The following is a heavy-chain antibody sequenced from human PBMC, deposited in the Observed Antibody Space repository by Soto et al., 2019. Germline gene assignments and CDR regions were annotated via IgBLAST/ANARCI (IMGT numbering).Heavy chain of an antibody. J-gene: IGHJ3*02. CDR1: GFTFTAAW. D-gene: IGHD2-15*01. CDR3: AKDTVNSIYCSGGSCYSSGAFDI. Sequence: GGSXRLSCAASGFTFTAAWINWVRQAPGKGLEWVAGISWNSGSIGYADSVKGRFTISRDNAKNSLYLQMNSLRAEDTALYYCAKDTVNSIYCSGGSCYSSGAFDIWGQGTMVTLSS. CDR2: ISWNSGSI. V-gene: IGHV3-9*01.